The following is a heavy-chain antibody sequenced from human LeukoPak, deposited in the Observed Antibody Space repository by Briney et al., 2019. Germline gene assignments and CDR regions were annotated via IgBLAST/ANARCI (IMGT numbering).Heavy chain of an antibody. CDR3: AREEVKSFDN. J-gene: IGHJ4*02. CDR1: GFIFTNYF. V-gene: IGHV3-7*03. Sequence: PGGSLRLSCAASGFIFTNYFMSWVRQAPGKGLEWVASIKHDGSEKYYVDSVRGRFTISRDNTMNSLYLQMNNLRVEDTAVYYCAREEVKSFDNWGQGTMVTVSS. CDR2: IKHDGSEK.